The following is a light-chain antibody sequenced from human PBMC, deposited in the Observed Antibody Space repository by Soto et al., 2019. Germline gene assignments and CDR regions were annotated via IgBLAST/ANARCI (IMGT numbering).Light chain of an antibody. V-gene: IGLV1-40*01. Sequence: QSVLTQPPSVSGAPGQRVTISCTGSSSNIGAGYDVYWYQQLPGTAPKLLIYGNSNRPSGVPDRFSGSNSGTSASLAISGLQAEDEADYYCQSYASSLSDVFGTGTKVTVL. J-gene: IGLJ1*01. CDR2: GNS. CDR1: SSNIGAGYD. CDR3: QSYASSLSDV.